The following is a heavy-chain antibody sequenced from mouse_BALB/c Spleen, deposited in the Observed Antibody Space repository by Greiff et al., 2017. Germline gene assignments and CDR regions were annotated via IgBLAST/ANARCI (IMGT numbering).Heavy chain of an antibody. V-gene: IGHV2-9*02. CDR1: GFSLTSYG. J-gene: IGHJ1*01. CDR3: ARDRHYYGSSYEIYWYFDV. CDR2: IWAGGST. D-gene: IGHD1-1*01. Sequence: LVAPSQSLSITCTVSGFSLTSYGVHWVRQPPGKGLEWLGVIWAGGSTNYNSALMSRLSISKDNSKSQVFLKMNSLQTDDTAMYYCARDRHYYGSSYEIYWYFDVWGAGTTVTVSA.